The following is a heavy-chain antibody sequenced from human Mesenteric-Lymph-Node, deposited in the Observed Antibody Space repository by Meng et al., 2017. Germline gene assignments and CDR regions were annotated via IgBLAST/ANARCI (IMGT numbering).Heavy chain of an antibody. V-gene: IGHV6-1*01. CDR3: GRGYYFDY. CDR2: TYYRSEWFS. CDR1: GDSVSSNSAV. Sequence: VQLQQSGPGLVKPSQTLSLTCAISGDSVSSNSAVWNWIRQSPSRGLEWLGRTYYRSEWFSDYAESVKSRITISPDTSKNQFSLQLTSVTPEDAAVYYCGRGYYFDYWGQGTLVTVSS. D-gene: IGHD5-12*01. J-gene: IGHJ4*02.